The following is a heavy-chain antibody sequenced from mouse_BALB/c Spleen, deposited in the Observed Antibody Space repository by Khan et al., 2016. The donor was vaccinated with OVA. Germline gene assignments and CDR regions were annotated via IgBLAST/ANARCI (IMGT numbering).Heavy chain of an antibody. J-gene: IGHJ4*01. CDR3: ARAYYRYDGYYAMDY. V-gene: IGHV2-6-4*01. CDR1: GFSLSRYN. Sequence: QVQLKESGPGLVAPSQSLSITCTVSGFSLSRYNIHWVRQPPGKGLEWLGMIWGGGSTDYNSALNSSLTISKDNSKGQVFLKMHSLQTDDTAMYYCARAYYRYDGYYAMDYWGQGTSVTVSS. D-gene: IGHD2-14*01. CDR2: IWGGGST.